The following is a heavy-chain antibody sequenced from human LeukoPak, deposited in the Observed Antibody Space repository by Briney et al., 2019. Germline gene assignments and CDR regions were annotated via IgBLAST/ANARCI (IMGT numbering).Heavy chain of an antibody. V-gene: IGHV4-59*01. Sequence: SSGTLSLTCTVSGGSISSYYWSWIRQPPGKGLEWIGYIYYSGSTNYNPSLKSRVTISVDTSKNQFSLKLSSVTAADTAVYYCARVYIQGFGVRNYYYYMDVWGKGTTVTVSS. CDR3: ARVYIQGFGVRNYYYYMDV. J-gene: IGHJ6*03. CDR1: GGSISSYY. CDR2: IYYSGST. D-gene: IGHD3-10*01.